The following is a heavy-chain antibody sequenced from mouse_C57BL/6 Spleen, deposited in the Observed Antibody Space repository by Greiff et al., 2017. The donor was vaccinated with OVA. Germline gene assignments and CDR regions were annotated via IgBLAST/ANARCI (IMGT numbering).Heavy chain of an antibody. V-gene: IGHV1-59*01. CDR2: IDPSDSYT. CDR1: GFTFTSYW. J-gene: IGHJ3*01. D-gene: IGHD1-1*01. Sequence: QVHVKQPGAELVRPGTSVKLSCKASGFTFTSYWMHWVKQRPGQGLEWIGVIDPSDSYTNYYQKFKGKATLTVDTSSSTAYMQHSSLTSEDSAVYYCARKVGNYGAWFAYWGQGTLVTVSA. CDR3: ARKVGNYGAWFAY.